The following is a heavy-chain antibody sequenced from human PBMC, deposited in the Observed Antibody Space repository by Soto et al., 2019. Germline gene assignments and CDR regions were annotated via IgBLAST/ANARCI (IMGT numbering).Heavy chain of an antibody. Sequence: QVQLVQSGAEVKKPGASVKVSCKASGYTFTSYGISWVRQAPGQGLEWMGWISAYNGNTNYAQKLQGRVTMTTDTYTSQAYMELKSLRSDDTAVYYCAGDVELRGYSGCDYFDYWGQGTLVTVSS. CDR3: AGDVELRGYSGCDYFDY. J-gene: IGHJ4*02. CDR1: GYTFTSYG. CDR2: ISAYNGNT. D-gene: IGHD5-12*01. V-gene: IGHV1-18*01.